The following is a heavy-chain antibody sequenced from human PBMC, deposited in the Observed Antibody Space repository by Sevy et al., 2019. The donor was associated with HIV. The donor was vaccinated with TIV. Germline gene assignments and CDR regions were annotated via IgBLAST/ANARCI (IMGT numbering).Heavy chain of an antibody. CDR1: GFTFTSSA. CDR3: AADPIPGSGYNFDY. CDR2: IVGGSGNT. V-gene: IGHV1-58*01. J-gene: IGHJ4*02. Sequence: ASVKVSCKASGFTFTSSAVQWVRQARGQRLEWIGWIVGGSGNTNYAQKFQERVTITRDMSTSTAYMELSSLRSEDTAVYYCAADPIPGSGYNFDYWGQGTLVTVSS. D-gene: IGHD3-22*01.